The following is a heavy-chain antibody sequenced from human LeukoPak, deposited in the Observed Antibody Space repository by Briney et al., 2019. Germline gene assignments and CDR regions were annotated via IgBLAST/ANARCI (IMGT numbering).Heavy chain of an antibody. CDR1: GYTFIDYY. D-gene: IGHD2-21*02. Sequence: GASVKVSCKASGYTFIDYYIHWLRQAPGQGLEWMGRIKPNGGVTNYARNFQGRITMTRDTSISTAFMELSSLRSDDTAVYYCARPSYCGAGCYYYFDYWGQGTLVTVSS. V-gene: IGHV1-2*06. J-gene: IGHJ4*02. CDR3: ARPSYCGAGCYYYFDY. CDR2: IKPNGGVT.